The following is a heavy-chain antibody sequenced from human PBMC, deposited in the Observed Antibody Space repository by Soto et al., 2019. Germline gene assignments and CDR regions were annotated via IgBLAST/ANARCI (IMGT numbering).Heavy chain of an antibody. CDR1: GFTFSSYS. CDR2: ISSSSSYI. Sequence: GGSLRLSCAASGFTFSSYSMNWVRQAPGKGLEWVSSISSSSSYIYYADSVKGRFTISGDNAKNSLYLQMNSLRAEDTAVYYCAREVRRGYSYGYGFDYWGQGTLVTVSS. CDR3: AREVRRGYSYGYGFDY. D-gene: IGHD5-18*01. J-gene: IGHJ4*02. V-gene: IGHV3-21*01.